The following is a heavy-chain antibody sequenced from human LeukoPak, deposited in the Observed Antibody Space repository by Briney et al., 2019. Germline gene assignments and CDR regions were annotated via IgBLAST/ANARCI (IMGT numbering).Heavy chain of an antibody. CDR2: IYTSGST. J-gene: IGHJ3*01. CDR3: ARERSMITFGLEVXAFDX. CDR1: GGSISSGSYY. V-gene: IGHV4-61*02. Sequence: SETLSLTCTVSGGSISSGSYYWSWIRQPAGKGLEWIGRIYTSGSTNYNPSLKSRVTISVDTSKNQFSLKLSSVTAADTAVYYCARERSMITFGLEVXAFDXXXQGXMVX. D-gene: IGHD3-16*01.